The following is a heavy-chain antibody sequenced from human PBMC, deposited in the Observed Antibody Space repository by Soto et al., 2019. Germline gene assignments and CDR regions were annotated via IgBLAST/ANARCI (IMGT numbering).Heavy chain of an antibody. Sequence: QVQLQESGPGLVKPSQTLSLTCTVSGGSISSGDYYWSWIRQPPGKGLEWVGYIYYSGSTYYTPSLKSRLTISVDTSKNQFSLRLSSVTAEDTAVYHCARLSSRMINAFDIWGQGTMVTVSS. J-gene: IGHJ3*02. D-gene: IGHD3-16*01. CDR1: GGSISSGDYY. CDR3: ARLSSRMINAFDI. V-gene: IGHV4-30-4*01. CDR2: IYYSGST.